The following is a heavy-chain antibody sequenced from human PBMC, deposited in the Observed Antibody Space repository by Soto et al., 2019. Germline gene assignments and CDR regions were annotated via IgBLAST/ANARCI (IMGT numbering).Heavy chain of an antibody. V-gene: IGHV3-11*01. CDR1: GFTFSDYY. J-gene: IGHJ4*02. Sequence: QVQLVESGGGLVKPGGSLRLSCAASGFTFSDYYMSWSRQAPGKGLEWVSDISSSGSTIYYADSVKGRFTISRDNAKNSLYLQMNSLRAEDTAVYYCARDTRGLLGVATKGIPDYWGQGTLVTVSS. CDR2: ISSSGSTI. CDR3: ARDTRGLLGVATKGIPDY. D-gene: IGHD5-12*01.